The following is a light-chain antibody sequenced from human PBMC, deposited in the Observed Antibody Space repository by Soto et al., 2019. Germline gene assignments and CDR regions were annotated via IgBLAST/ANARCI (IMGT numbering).Light chain of an antibody. CDR2: EVS. CDR3: SSYTNTSTLV. J-gene: IGLJ1*01. Sequence: QSALTQPASVSGSPEQSITMSCAGTSSDLGAYKYVSWYQQHPDKAPKLILYEVSRRPSGVSNRFSGSKSGNTASLTISGLLAEDEADYSCSSYTNTSTLVFGTGTRSPS. V-gene: IGLV2-14*03. CDR1: SSDLGAYKY.